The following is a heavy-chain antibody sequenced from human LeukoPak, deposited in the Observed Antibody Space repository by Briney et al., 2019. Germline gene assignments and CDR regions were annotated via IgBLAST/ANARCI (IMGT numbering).Heavy chain of an antibody. CDR2: THYGGTT. J-gene: IGHJ4*02. CDR1: DGASTGYY. V-gene: IGHV4-59*01. CDR3: ARGYSTSCTYYFDY. Sequence: SETLSLTCTVSDGASTGYYWGWIRQPPGKGLDWVGHTHYGGTTNYNPSLKSRVTISVDTSNNQFSLKLTSVTAADTAVYYCARGYSTSCTYYFDYWGQGALVTVSS. D-gene: IGHD6-13*01.